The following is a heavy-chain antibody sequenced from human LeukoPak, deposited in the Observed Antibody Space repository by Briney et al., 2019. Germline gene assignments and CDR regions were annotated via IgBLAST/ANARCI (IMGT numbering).Heavy chain of an antibody. CDR3: ARLTELLGTH. V-gene: IGHV4-38-2*01. J-gene: IGHJ4*02. CDR1: GYSISSGYY. D-gene: IGHD2-15*01. CDR2: IYYSGST. Sequence: SETLSLTCAVSGYSISSGYYWGWIRQPPGKGLEWIGSIYYSGSTYYNPSLKSRVTISVDTSKNQFSLKLSSVTAADTAVYYCARLTELLGTHWGQGTLVTVSS.